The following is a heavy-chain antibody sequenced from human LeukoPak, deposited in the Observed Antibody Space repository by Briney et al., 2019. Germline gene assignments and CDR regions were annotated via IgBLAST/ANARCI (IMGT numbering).Heavy chain of an antibody. CDR2: ISSSGSTI. J-gene: IGHJ3*02. Sequence: KASETLSLTCTVSGYSISSGFYWGWIRQAPGKGLEWVSYISSSGSTIYYADSVKGRFTISRDNAKNLLYLQMNSLRAEDTAVYYCARDGSKPGGKGDAFDIWGQGTMVTVSS. CDR3: ARDGSKPGGKGDAFDI. D-gene: IGHD2-8*02. CDR1: GYSISSGFY. V-gene: IGHV3-11*04.